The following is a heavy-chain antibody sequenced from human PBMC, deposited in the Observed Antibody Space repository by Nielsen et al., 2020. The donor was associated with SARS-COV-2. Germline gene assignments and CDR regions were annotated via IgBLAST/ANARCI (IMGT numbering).Heavy chain of an antibody. CDR1: GGSIRSYY. J-gene: IGHJ3*02. CDR2: IYYTGST. Sequence: SETLSLTCTVSGGSIRSYYWTWIRQPPGKGLGWIGYIYYTGSTNYNPSLKSRVTMSVDTSKNQFSLKLRSVTAADTAVYFCATAVGATSSHDAFDIWGQGTMVTVSS. D-gene: IGHD1-26*01. V-gene: IGHV4-59*08. CDR3: ATAVGATSSHDAFDI.